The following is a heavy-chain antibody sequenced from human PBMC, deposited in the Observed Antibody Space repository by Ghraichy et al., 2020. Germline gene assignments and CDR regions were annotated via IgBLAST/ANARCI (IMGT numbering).Heavy chain of an antibody. CDR3: TTVSMTVTHGGDY. CDR1: GLIFSDAW. J-gene: IGHJ4*02. CDR2: IKTRSSGGTT. Sequence: GGSLRLSCAASGLIFSDAWMSWVRQAPGKGLEWVGRIKTRSSGGTTDYAAPVKGRFTISRDDYEKTLYLQMNGLKTDDTGVYYCTTVSMTVTHGGDYWGRGTLVTVSS. D-gene: IGHD4-17*01. V-gene: IGHV3-15*01.